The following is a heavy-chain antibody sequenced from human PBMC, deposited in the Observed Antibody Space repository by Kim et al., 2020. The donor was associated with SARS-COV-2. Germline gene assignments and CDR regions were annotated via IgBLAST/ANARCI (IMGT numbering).Heavy chain of an antibody. CDR2: IPYDGSNK. J-gene: IGHJ4*01. CDR3: ARDSKDSSRFGLGYLDY. CDR1: GFTFSRSG. V-gene: IGHV3-33*05. D-gene: IGHD6-13*01. Sequence: GGSLRLSCAASGFTFSRSGMHWVRQVPGKGLEWVAIIPYDGSNKYYADSVKGRFTISRDNSKNTLYLEMNSLRAEDTAVYYCARDSKDSSRFGLGYLDYWGQGTLVIVSS.